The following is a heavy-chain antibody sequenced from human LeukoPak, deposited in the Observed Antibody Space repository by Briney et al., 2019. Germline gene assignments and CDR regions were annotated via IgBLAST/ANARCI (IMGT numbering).Heavy chain of an antibody. V-gene: IGHV1-18*01. CDR2: ISAYNGNT. D-gene: IGHD2-2*01. J-gene: IGHJ5*02. CDR1: GYTFTSYG. CDR3: ARAYGIYCSSTSCSYNWFDP. Sequence: ASVKVSCKASGYTFTSYGISWVRQAPGQGLEWMGWISAYNGNTTYAQKLQGRVTMTTDTSTSTAYMELRSLRSDDTAVYYCARAYGIYCSSTSCSYNWFDPWGQGTLVTVSS.